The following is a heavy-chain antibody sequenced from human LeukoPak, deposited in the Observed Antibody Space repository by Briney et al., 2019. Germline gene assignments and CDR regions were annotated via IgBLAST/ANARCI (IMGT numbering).Heavy chain of an antibody. CDR3: ARRYYGSGSYPSAY. D-gene: IGHD3-10*01. J-gene: IGHJ4*02. CDR2: ISAYNGNT. V-gene: IGHV1-18*01. CDR1: GYTFTSYG. Sequence: ASVKVSCKASGYTFTSYGISWVRQGPGQGLERMGWISAYNGNTNYAQKLQGRVTMTTDTSTSTAYMELRSLRSDDTAVYYCARRYYGSGSYPSAYWGQGTLVTVSS.